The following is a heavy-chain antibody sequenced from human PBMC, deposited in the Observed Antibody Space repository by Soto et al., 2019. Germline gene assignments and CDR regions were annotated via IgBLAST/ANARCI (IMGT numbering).Heavy chain of an antibody. CDR2: IIPIFGTA. CDR1: GGTFSSYA. V-gene: IGHV1-69*06. D-gene: IGHD3-3*01. J-gene: IGHJ5*02. Sequence: QVQLVQSGAEVKKPGSSVKVSCKASGGTFSSYAISWVRQAPGQGLEWMGGIIPIFGTANYAQKFQGRVTINADKSTSTAYMELSSLRSEDTAVYYCARGRFLEWADYNWFDPWGQGTLVTVSS. CDR3: ARGRFLEWADYNWFDP.